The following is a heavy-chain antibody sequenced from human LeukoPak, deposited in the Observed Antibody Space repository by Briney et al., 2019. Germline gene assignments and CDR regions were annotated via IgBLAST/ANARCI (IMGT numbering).Heavy chain of an antibody. CDR2: ISYDGSNK. CDR3: ARGNWNYGDAFDI. CDR1: GFTFSSYA. V-gene: IGHV3-30-3*01. D-gene: IGHD1-7*01. J-gene: IGHJ3*02. Sequence: GGSLRLSCAASGFTFSSYAMHWVRQAPGKGLEWVAVISYDGSNKYYADSVKGRFTISRGNSKNTLYLQMNSLRAEDTAVYYCARGNWNYGDAFDIWGQGTMVTVSS.